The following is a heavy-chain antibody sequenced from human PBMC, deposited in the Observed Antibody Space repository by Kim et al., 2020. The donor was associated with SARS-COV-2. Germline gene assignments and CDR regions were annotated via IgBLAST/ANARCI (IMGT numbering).Heavy chain of an antibody. CDR3: AREGPLDGDYYYYGMDV. J-gene: IGHJ6*02. CDR1: GGSFSGYY. Sequence: SETLSLTCAVYGGSFSGYYWSWIRQPPGKGLEWIGEINHSGSTNYNPSLKSRVTISVDTSKNQFSLKLSSVTAADTAVYYCAREGPLDGDYYYYGMDVWGQGTTVTVSS. CDR2: INHSGST. V-gene: IGHV4-34*01. D-gene: IGHD3-3*01.